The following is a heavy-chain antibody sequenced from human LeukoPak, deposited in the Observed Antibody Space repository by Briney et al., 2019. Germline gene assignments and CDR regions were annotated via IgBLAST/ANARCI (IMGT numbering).Heavy chain of an antibody. J-gene: IGHJ4*02. V-gene: IGHV3-23*01. Sequence: GGSLRLSCAASGFTFSSYAMSWVRQAPGKGLEWVSAISGSGGSTYYADSVKGRFTNSRDNSKNTLYLQMNSLRAEDTAVYYCAKDRYGDLYFDYWGQGTLVTVSS. D-gene: IGHD4-17*01. CDR3: AKDRYGDLYFDY. CDR2: ISGSGGST. CDR1: GFTFSSYA.